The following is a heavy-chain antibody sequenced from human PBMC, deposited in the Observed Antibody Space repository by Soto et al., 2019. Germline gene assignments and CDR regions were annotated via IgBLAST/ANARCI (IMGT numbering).Heavy chain of an antibody. CDR1: GYTFTSYG. CDR3: ARDGRGFMGTMVGGVIFNYYGMDV. D-gene: IGHD3-10*01. Sequence: QVQLVQSGAEVKKPRAAVKVSCKASGYTFTSYGISGVRQAPGQGLEWMGWFSADNGNTNYAQKLQVTVTMNKYTSTGKVYVERRSLRSDAMSVYYCARDGRGFMGTMVGGVIFNYYGMDVWGQGTTVTVSS. V-gene: IGHV1-18*03. CDR2: FSADNGNT. J-gene: IGHJ6*02.